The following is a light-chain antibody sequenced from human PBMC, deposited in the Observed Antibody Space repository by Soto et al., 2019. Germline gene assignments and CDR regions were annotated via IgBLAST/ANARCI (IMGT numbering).Light chain of an antibody. Sequence: TQSPASLSASSGEEITLSCRASQSIKHYLAWYQHKPGQPPRLLFYDASIRTTGIPARFSAGGSRTEFTLGISHLQSDDAAVYSCEEYNAWPPGTFGQGTKEESK. CDR1: QSIKHY. J-gene: IGKJ1*01. V-gene: IGKV3D-15*03. CDR2: DAS. CDR3: EEYNAWPPGT.